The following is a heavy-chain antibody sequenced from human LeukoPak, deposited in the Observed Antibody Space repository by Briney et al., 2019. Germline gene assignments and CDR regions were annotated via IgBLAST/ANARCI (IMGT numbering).Heavy chain of an antibody. CDR2: ISGSGGST. D-gene: IGHD6-6*01. J-gene: IGHJ4*02. CDR3: AREAYSSSSIDY. CDR1: GFTFSIYA. V-gene: IGHV3-23*01. Sequence: PGGSLRLSCAASGFTFSIYAMTWVRQAPGKGLEGVSGISGSGGSTYYADSVKGRFTISRDNSKNTLYLQMNSLRAEDTGVYYCAREAYSSSSIDYWGQGTLVTVSS.